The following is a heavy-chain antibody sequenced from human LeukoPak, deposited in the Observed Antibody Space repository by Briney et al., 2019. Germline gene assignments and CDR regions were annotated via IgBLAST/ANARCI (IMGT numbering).Heavy chain of an antibody. Sequence: ETLSLTCAVYGGSFSGYYWSWVRQAPGKGLEWVSAISGSGGSTYYADSVKGRFTISRDNSKNTLYLQMNSLRAEDTAVYYCAKGQPITMVRGVIIGLRYFDYWGQGTLVTVSS. J-gene: IGHJ4*02. V-gene: IGHV3-23*01. CDR3: AKGQPITMVRGVIIGLRYFDY. CDR1: GGSFSGYY. CDR2: ISGSGGST. D-gene: IGHD3-10*01.